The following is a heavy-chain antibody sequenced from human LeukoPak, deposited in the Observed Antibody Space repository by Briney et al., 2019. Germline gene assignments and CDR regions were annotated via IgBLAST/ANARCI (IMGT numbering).Heavy chain of an antibody. Sequence: GASVKVSCKASGYTFSNYGIRWVRQAPGQGLEWMGWISAYNGNTNYAQKFQGRVTMTTDTSTSTAYMELRSLRFDDTAVYYCARDDYGGYLRYWGQGTLVTVSS. D-gene: IGHD4-17*01. V-gene: IGHV1-18*01. CDR3: ARDDYGGYLRY. J-gene: IGHJ4*02. CDR2: ISAYNGNT. CDR1: GYTFSNYG.